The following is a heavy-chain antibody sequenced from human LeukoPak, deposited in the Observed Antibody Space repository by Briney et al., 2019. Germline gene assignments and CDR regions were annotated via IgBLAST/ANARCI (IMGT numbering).Heavy chain of an antibody. Sequence: GASAKVSCTASGYTFTDYYIHWVRQAPGQGLEWMAWMNPNGGGTSYAQKFQGRVTMTRDTSNSTAYMELSRLRFDDTAVYYCARNKEGKSLDYWGQGTLVTVS. CDR3: ARNKEGKSLDY. J-gene: IGHJ4*02. V-gene: IGHV1-2*02. CDR2: MNPNGGGT. CDR1: GYTFTDYY.